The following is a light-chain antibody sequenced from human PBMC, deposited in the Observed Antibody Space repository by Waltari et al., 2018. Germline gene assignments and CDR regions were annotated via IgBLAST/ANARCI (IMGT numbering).Light chain of an antibody. CDR2: EVS. J-gene: IGLJ1*01. V-gene: IGLV2-14*01. CDR3: SSYTSSNTYYV. Sequence: QSALTPPASVSGSPGQSLTLSFTGTSSDVGGYNYVPWYQHHPGNAPKLMIYEVSNRPSGVSTRFSGSKSGNTASLTISGLQAEDEADYHCSSYTSSNTYYVFGTGTKVTVL. CDR1: SSDVGGYNY.